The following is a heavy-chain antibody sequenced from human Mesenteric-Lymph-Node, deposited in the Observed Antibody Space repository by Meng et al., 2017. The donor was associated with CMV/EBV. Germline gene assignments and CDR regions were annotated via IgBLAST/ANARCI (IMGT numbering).Heavy chain of an antibody. J-gene: IGHJ6*02. CDR1: GFTFNSYW. V-gene: IGHV3-23*03. CDR2: VYTAGSNT. CDR3: ARGRGTVDV. D-gene: IGHD1-1*01. Sequence: GESLKISCAVSGFTFNSYWMTWVRQAPGKGLEWVSVVYTAGSNTYYADSVKGRFTISRDNSKNTVYLQMNSLRPEDTAVYYCARGRGTVDVWGQGTTVTVSS.